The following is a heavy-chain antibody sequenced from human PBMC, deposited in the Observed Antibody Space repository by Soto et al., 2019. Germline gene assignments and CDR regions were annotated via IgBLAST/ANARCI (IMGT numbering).Heavy chain of an antibody. CDR1: GFTFSSYA. CDR2: VSIGGST. V-gene: IGHV3-23*01. CDR3: ARGPRTQLWLPFAH. D-gene: IGHD2-21*01. J-gene: IGHJ1*01. Sequence: GGSLRLSCAASGFTFSSYAMGWVRQGPGKGLEWVAVVSIGGSTHYADSVRGRFTISRDNSKNTLSLQMNSLTAEDTAVYFCARGPRTQLWLPFAHWGQGTLVTVSS.